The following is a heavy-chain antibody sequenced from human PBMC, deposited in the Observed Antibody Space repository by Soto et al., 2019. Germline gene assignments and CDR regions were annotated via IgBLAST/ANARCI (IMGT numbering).Heavy chain of an antibody. Sequence: QVQLVQSGAEVKKPGSSVKVSCKASGGTFSSYAISWVRQAPGQGLEWMGGIIPIFGTANYAQKFQGRVTITADASTSTAYMELSSLRSEDTAVYYCARDLAGIAAAGTLPDYYYGMDVWGQGTTVTVSS. J-gene: IGHJ6*02. CDR3: ARDLAGIAAAGTLPDYYYGMDV. CDR1: GGTFSSYA. V-gene: IGHV1-69*01. D-gene: IGHD6-13*01. CDR2: IIPIFGTA.